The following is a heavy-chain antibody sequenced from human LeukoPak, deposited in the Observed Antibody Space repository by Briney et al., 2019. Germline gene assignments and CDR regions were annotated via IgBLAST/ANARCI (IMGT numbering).Heavy chain of an antibody. CDR1: GYTFTNYG. D-gene: IGHD3-22*01. CDR2: ISAYNGNT. V-gene: IGHV1-18*01. Sequence: ASVKVSCKASGYTFTNYGISWVRQAPGQGLEWMGWISAYNGNTNYAHQLQGRVTMTTDASTRTAYMELSSLRSEDTAVYYCARGSYDSSGYWGGLSTIFDPWGQGTLVTVSS. J-gene: IGHJ5*02. CDR3: ARGSYDSSGYWGGLSTIFDP.